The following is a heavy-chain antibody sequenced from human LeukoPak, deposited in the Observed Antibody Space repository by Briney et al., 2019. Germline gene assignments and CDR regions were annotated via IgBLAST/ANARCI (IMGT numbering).Heavy chain of an antibody. CDR1: GFTFSSYG. Sequence: LRLSCSAPGFTFSSYGMNWVRQAPGKGLEWIGYIYYSGSIYYNPSLKSRVTMSVDTSKNQFSLKLSSVTAVDTAVYYCARTMSSSHTVYGMDVWGQGTTVTVSS. J-gene: IGHJ6*02. CDR3: ARTMSSSHTVYGMDV. V-gene: IGHV4-28*02. D-gene: IGHD2-2*02. CDR2: IYYSGSI.